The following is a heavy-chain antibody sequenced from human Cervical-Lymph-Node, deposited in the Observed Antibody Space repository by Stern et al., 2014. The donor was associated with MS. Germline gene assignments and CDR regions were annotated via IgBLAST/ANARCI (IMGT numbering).Heavy chain of an antibody. J-gene: IGHJ3*02. Sequence: QLVQSGAEMKRPGTSMKVSCKASGYTFTDYYMHWVRQDPGQGLQWMGWINPKTGGANYTEAFQGRVTMARDTSISTGYMVLSSLRSDDTAVYYCAREIHPAITFDIWGQGTVVTVSS. D-gene: IGHD2-21*01. V-gene: IGHV1-2*02. CDR2: INPKTGGA. CDR1: GYTFTDYY. CDR3: AREIHPAITFDI.